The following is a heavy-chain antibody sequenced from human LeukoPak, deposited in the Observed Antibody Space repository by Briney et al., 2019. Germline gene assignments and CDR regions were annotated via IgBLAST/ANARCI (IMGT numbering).Heavy chain of an antibody. CDR1: GGPISSKNDY. J-gene: IGHJ5*02. CDR2: IFYSGTT. V-gene: IGHV4-39*01. D-gene: IGHD6-19*01. CDR3: ARRSIGWYGHWYAP. Sequence: SETLSLTCSVSGGPISSKNDYWGWIRQPPGKGLEWIGNIFYSGTTFYNPSLKNRVTISVDTSKNHFSLNLSSVTAADTAVYYCARRSIGWYGHWYAPWGQGTLVTVSS.